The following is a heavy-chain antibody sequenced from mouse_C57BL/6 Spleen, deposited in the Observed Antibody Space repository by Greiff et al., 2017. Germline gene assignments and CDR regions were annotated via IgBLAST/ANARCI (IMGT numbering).Heavy chain of an antibody. CDR2: IWRGGST. D-gene: IGHD3-2*02. J-gene: IGHJ4*01. CDR3: ALDSSGQRAMDY. V-gene: IGHV2-5*01. CDR1: GFSLTSYG. Sequence: VKLMESGPGLVQPSQSLSITCTVSGFSLTSYGVHWVRQSPGKGLEWLGVIWRGGSTDYNAAFMSRLSITKDNSKSQVFFKMNSLQADDTAIYYCALDSSGQRAMDYWGQGTSVTVSS.